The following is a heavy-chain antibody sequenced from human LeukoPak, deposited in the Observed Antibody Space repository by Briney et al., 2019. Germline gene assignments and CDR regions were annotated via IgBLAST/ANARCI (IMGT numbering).Heavy chain of an antibody. Sequence: GASVKVSCKASGYTFTENYIHWVRRAPGQGLEWMGMINPSRGATGYAQKFKGRVTMTADTSTSTVYMELSSLTMDDTAVYYCARAIDTSGYYVVEEAYFDYWGQGTLVTVSS. CDR2: INPSRGAT. D-gene: IGHD3-22*01. CDR1: GYTFTENY. J-gene: IGHJ4*02. CDR3: ARAIDTSGYYVVEEAYFDY. V-gene: IGHV1-46*01.